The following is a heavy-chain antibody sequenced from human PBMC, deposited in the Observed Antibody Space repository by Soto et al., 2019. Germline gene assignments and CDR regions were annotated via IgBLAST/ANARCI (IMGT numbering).Heavy chain of an antibody. V-gene: IGHV4-31*03. D-gene: IGHD4-17*01. CDR3: ARDYGDYEVGYFDY. Sequence: SETLSLTCTVSGGYIRSGGYYWRWIRPHPGKGLEWIGYIYYSGSTYYNPSLKSRVTISVDTSKNQFSLKLSSVTAADTAVYYCARDYGDYEVGYFDYWGQGTLVTVSS. J-gene: IGHJ4*02. CDR2: IYYSGST. CDR1: GGYIRSGGYY.